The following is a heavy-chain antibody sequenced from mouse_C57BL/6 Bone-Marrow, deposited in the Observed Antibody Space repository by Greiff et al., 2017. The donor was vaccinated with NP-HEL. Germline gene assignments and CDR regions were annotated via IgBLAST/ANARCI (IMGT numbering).Heavy chain of an antibody. Sequence: QVQLQQPGAELVMPGASVKLSCKASGYTFTSYWMHWVKQRPGQGLEWIGEIDPSDSYTNYNQKFKGKSTLTVDKSSSTAYMQLSSLTSEDSAVYYGARLAYPYWYFDVWGTGTTVTVCS. CDR1: GYTFTSYW. D-gene: IGHD1-1*01. V-gene: IGHV1-69*01. CDR3: ARLAYPYWYFDV. J-gene: IGHJ1*03. CDR2: IDPSDSYT.